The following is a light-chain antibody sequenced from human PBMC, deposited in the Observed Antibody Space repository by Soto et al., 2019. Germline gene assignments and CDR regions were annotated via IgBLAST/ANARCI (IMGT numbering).Light chain of an antibody. CDR3: GTWDSSLSAVV. Sequence: QSVLTQPPSVSAAPGRKVTISCSGSSSNIGNNYVSWYQQLPGTAPKLLIYDNNFRPSGIPDRFSGSKSGTSATLGITGLQTGDEADYYCGTWDSSLSAVVFGGGTQLTVL. V-gene: IGLV1-51*01. CDR1: SSNIGNNY. J-gene: IGLJ2*01. CDR2: DNN.